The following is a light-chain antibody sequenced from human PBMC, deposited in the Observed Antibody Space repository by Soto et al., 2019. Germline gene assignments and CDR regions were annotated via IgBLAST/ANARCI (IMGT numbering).Light chain of an antibody. CDR1: SSTVEGFNV. CDR3: CSYVGATTYV. CDR2: EGI. V-gene: IGLV2-23*01. Sequence: QSALTQPASVSGSPGQSITISCTGTSSTVEGFNVVSWYQQHPGKAPKVIIYEGIKRPSGVSNRFSGSNSGSTASLTISGLQAEDEADYYCCSYVGATTYVFGPGTKVTVL. J-gene: IGLJ1*01.